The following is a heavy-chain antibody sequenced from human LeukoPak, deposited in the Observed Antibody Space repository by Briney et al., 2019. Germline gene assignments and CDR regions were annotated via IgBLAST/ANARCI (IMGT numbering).Heavy chain of an antibody. V-gene: IGHV3-23*01. D-gene: IGHD5-12*01. CDR2: ISGSGGST. CDR1: GFTFSSYA. Sequence: GGSLRLSCAASGFTFSSYAMSWVRQAPGKGLEWVSAISGSGGSTYYADSVKGRFTISRDNSKNTLYLQMNSLRAEDTAVYYCAKDGAYSGYDPGAYLDYWGQGTLVTVSS. CDR3: AKDGAYSGYDPGAYLDY. J-gene: IGHJ4*02.